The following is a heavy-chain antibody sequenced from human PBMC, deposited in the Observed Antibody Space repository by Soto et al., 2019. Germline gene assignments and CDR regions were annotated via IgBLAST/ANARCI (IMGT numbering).Heavy chain of an antibody. Sequence: SETLSLTCTVSGGSISSYYWSWIRQPPGKGLEWIGYNYYNGGTNYSPSLETRVTISVDTSKNQFSLKLNSVTAADTAVYYCARTLGRVTFDYWGQGTLVTVS. J-gene: IGHJ4*02. V-gene: IGHV4-59*01. D-gene: IGHD4-4*01. CDR2: NYYNGGT. CDR1: GGSISSYY. CDR3: ARTLGRVTFDY.